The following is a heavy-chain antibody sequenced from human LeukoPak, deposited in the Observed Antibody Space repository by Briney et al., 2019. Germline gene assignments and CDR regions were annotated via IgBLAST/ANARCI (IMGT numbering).Heavy chain of an antibody. Sequence: SETLSLTCTVSGGSISSSSYYWGWIRQPPGKGLEWIGSIYYSGSTNYNPSLKSRVTISVDTSKNQFSLKLSSVTAADTAVYYCASVPPGLDAFDIWGQGTMVTVSS. CDR3: ASVPPGLDAFDI. V-gene: IGHV4-39*07. CDR1: GGSISSSSYY. CDR2: IYYSGST. J-gene: IGHJ3*02.